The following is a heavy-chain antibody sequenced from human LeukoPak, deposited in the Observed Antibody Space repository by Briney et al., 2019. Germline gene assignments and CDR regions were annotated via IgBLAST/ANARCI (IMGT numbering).Heavy chain of an antibody. D-gene: IGHD2/OR15-2a*01. CDR1: GFTFSSYA. CDR2: IFPSGGEI. CDR3: AKTTADAFDI. J-gene: IGHJ3*02. Sequence: GGSLRLSCAASGFTFSSYAMSWVRQPPGKGLEWVSSIFPSGGEIHYADSVRGRFTISRDNSKNTLYLQMNSLRAEDTAVYYCAKTTADAFDIWGQGTMVTVSS. V-gene: IGHV3-23*01.